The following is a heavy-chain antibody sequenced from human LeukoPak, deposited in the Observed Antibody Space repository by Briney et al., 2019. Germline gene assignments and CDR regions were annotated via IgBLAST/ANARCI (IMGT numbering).Heavy chain of an antibody. Sequence: GGSLRLSCAASGFTVSSNYMSWVRQAPGKGPECVSVIYSDGSTYYADSVKGRFTISRDSSRNTLYLQMNSLRAEDTAVYYCYSMIVVEIRVINDYWGQGTLVTVSS. CDR2: IYSDGST. CDR1: GFTVSSNY. CDR3: YSMIVVEIRVINDY. J-gene: IGHJ4*02. D-gene: IGHD3-22*01. V-gene: IGHV3-66*01.